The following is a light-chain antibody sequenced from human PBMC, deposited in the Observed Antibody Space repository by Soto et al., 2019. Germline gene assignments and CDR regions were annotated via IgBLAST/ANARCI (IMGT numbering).Light chain of an antibody. CDR1: QSVSSN. V-gene: IGKV3-15*01. CDR2: GAS. CDR3: QQYNNWPPKT. J-gene: IGKJ1*01. Sequence: EIVMTQSPATLSVSPGERATLSCRASQSVSSNLAWYQQKPGQAPRLLIYGASHRANGIPARFSGSGSGTEFTLTISSLQSEDFAVYYCQQYNNWPPKTFGQGTKVEIK.